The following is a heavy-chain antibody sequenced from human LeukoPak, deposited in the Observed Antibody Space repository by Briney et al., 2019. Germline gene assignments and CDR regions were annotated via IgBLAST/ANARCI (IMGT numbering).Heavy chain of an antibody. CDR3: AKDTAMDPYYFDY. Sequence: PGGSLRLSCAASGFTFDDYAMHWVRQAPGKGLEWVSGISWNSGSIGYADSVKGRFTISRDNAKNSLYLQMNSLRAEDTALYYCAKDTAMDPYYFDYWGQGTLVTVSS. CDR2: ISWNSGSI. J-gene: IGHJ4*02. V-gene: IGHV3-9*01. D-gene: IGHD5-18*01. CDR1: GFTFDDYA.